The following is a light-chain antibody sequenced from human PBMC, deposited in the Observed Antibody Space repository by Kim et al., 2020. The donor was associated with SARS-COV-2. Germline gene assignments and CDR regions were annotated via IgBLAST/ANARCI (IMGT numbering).Light chain of an antibody. Sequence: SYELTQPPSVSVSPGQTASITCSGDKLGDKYACWYQQKPGQSPVLVIYQDSKRPSGIPERFSGSNSGNTATLTISGTQAMDEADYYCQAWDHWVFGGGTQLTVL. J-gene: IGLJ3*02. CDR1: KLGDKY. V-gene: IGLV3-1*01. CDR2: QDS. CDR3: QAWDHWV.